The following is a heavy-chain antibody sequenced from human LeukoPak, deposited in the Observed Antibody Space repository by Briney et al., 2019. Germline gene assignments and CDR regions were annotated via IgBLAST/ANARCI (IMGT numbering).Heavy chain of an antibody. J-gene: IGHJ4*02. CDR1: GYTFTSYD. Sequence: ASVKVSCKASGYTFTSYDINWVRQATGQGLERMGWMNPNSGNTGYAQKFQGRVTMTRNTSISTAYMELSSLRSEDTAVYYCARGRVKRGYSGYDYDYWGQGTLVTVSS. V-gene: IGHV1-8*01. CDR3: ARGRVKRGYSGYDYDY. CDR2: MNPNSGNT. D-gene: IGHD5-12*01.